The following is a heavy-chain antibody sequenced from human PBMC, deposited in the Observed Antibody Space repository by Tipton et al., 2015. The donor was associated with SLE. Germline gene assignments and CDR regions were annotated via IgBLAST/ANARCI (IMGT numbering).Heavy chain of an antibody. D-gene: IGHD3-3*02. Sequence: GSLRLSCAASGFTVTNYGMMWVRQAPGKGLEWVSVFYSGGDTYYADSVKGRFTVSRDQSKNTVYLQMNSLRVEDTADYYCGKDPRISYWGQGTQVTVSS. CDR2: FYSGGDT. CDR1: GFTVTNYG. V-gene: IGHV3-23*03. CDR3: GKDPRISY. J-gene: IGHJ4*02.